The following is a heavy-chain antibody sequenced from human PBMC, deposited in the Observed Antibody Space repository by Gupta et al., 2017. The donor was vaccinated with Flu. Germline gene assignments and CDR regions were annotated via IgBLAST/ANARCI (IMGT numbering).Heavy chain of an antibody. V-gene: IGHV4-59*01. J-gene: IGHJ4*02. D-gene: IGHD6-13*01. Sequence: YGGSTNYNPSLKSRVTISVDTSKNQFSLKLSSVTAADTAVYYCARDWGIAGRFDYWGQGTLVTDSS. CDR2: YGGST. CDR3: ARDWGIAGRFDY.